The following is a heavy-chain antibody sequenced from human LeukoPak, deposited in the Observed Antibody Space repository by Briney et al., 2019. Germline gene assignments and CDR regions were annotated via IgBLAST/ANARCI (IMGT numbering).Heavy chain of an antibody. CDR3: AKDSRLTYAFDI. Sequence: PSETLSLTCTVSGGSISSYYWSWIRQPPGKGLEWIGYIYYSGSTNYNPSLKSRVTISVDTSKNQFSLKLSSVTAADTAVYYCAKDSRLTYAFDIWGQGTMVTVSS. D-gene: IGHD1-14*01. CDR2: IYYSGST. J-gene: IGHJ3*02. CDR1: GGSISSYY. V-gene: IGHV4-59*01.